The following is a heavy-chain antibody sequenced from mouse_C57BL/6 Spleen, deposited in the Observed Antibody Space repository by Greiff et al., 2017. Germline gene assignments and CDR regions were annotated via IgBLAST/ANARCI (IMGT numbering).Heavy chain of an antibody. J-gene: IGHJ2*01. CDR1: GFTFSSYA. V-gene: IGHV5-4*01. CDR3: AREGDSSGLDY. D-gene: IGHD3-2*02. CDR2: ISDGGSYT. Sequence: DVMLVESGGGLVKPGGSLKLSCAASGFTFSSYAMSWVRQTPEKRLEWVATISDGGSYTYYPDNVKGRFTISRDNAKNNLYLQMSHLKSEDTAMYYCAREGDSSGLDYWGQGTTLTVSS.